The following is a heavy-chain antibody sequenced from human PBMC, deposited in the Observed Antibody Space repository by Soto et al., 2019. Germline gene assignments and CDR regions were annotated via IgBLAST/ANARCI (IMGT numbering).Heavy chain of an antibody. D-gene: IGHD1-1*01. Sequence: SETLSLTCTVSGGSISGHYWSWIRQPPGKGLEWVGYISYTGSTNYNPSLKSRATISADTSKNLLSLRLSSVTAADTAIYYCARDPDWKNKYYMDVWGKGTTVTVSS. J-gene: IGHJ6*03. V-gene: IGHV4-59*11. CDR1: GGSISGHY. CDR2: ISYTGST. CDR3: ARDPDWKNKYYMDV.